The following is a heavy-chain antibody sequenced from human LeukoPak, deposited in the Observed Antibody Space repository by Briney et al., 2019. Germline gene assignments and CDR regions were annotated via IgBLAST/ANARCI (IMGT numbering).Heavy chain of an antibody. CDR2: IYYSGST. CDR3: ASAIYDYVWGSYRSGYYFDY. V-gene: IGHV4-59*01. J-gene: IGHJ4*02. CDR1: GGSISSYY. Sequence: PSETLSLTXTVSGGSISSYYWSWIRQPPGKGLEWIGYIYYSGSTNYNPSLKSRVTISVDTSKNQFSLKLSSVTAADTAVYYCASAIYDYVWGSYRSGYYFDYWGQGTLVTVSS. D-gene: IGHD3-16*02.